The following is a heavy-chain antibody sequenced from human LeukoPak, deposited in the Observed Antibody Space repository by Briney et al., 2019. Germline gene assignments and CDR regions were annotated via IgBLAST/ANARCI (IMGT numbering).Heavy chain of an antibody. V-gene: IGHV3-21*01. Sequence: PGGSLRLSCAASGFTFSSYTMNWVRQAPGKGPEWVSSITSSSSYIYYADSVKGRFTISRDNARNSLYLQMNSLRAEDTAVYYCARDLGQYYDTSDNWFDPWGQGTLVTVSS. D-gene: IGHD3-22*01. CDR2: ITSSSSYI. J-gene: IGHJ5*02. CDR1: GFTFSSYT. CDR3: ARDLGQYYDTSDNWFDP.